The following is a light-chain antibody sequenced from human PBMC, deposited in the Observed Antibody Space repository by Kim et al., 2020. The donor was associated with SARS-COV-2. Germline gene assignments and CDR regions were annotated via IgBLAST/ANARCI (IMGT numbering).Light chain of an antibody. CDR2: SNN. J-gene: IGLJ2*01. CDR1: SSNIGSNT. Sequence: QSVLTQPPSASGTPGQRVTISCFGSSSNIGSNTVNWYQQLPGTAPELLIYSNNQRPSGVPDRFSGSKSGTSASLAISGLQSEDEADYYCAAWDDSLNGVVFGGGTQLTVL. CDR3: AAWDDSLNGVV. V-gene: IGLV1-44*01.